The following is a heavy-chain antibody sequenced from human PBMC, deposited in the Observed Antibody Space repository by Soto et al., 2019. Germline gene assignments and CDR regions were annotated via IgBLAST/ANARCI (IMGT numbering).Heavy chain of an antibody. CDR1: GGTFSSYA. CDR3: ARGRVTIFGVVIRRYGMDV. CDR2: IIPIFGTA. J-gene: IGHJ6*02. D-gene: IGHD3-3*01. V-gene: IGHV1-69*13. Sequence: GASVKVSCKASGGTFSSYAISWVRQAPGQGLEWMGGIIPIFGTANYAQKFQGRVTITADESTSTAYMELSSLRSEDTAVYYCARGRVTIFGVVIRRYGMDVWGQGTTVTVSS.